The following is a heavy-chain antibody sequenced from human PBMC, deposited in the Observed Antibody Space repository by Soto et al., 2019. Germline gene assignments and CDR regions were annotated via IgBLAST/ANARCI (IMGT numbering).Heavy chain of an antibody. CDR1: GYTLTELS. Sequence: ASVKVSCKVSGYTLTELSMHWVRQAPGKGLEWMGGFDPEDGETIYAQKFQGRVTMTEDTSTDTAYMELSSLRSEDTAVYYCATNPPRYFDWLLYYWGQGTLVTVSS. J-gene: IGHJ4*02. V-gene: IGHV1-24*01. D-gene: IGHD3-9*01. CDR2: FDPEDGET. CDR3: ATNPPRYFDWLLYY.